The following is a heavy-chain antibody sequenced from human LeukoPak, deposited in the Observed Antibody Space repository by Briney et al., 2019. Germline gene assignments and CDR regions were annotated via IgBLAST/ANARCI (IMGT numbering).Heavy chain of an antibody. V-gene: IGHV3-13*01. CDR2: VSSGFHA. CDR1: GFTLGSHG. J-gene: IGHJ4*02. D-gene: IGHD5-18*01. CDR3: VREARGYHYTYFDY. Sequence: GGSLRLSCAASGFTLGSHGMHWVRQIPGQGLEWVAAVSSGFHAFFADSVQGRFTVSREDARNSLYLQMNSLRAGDTAVYYCVREARGYHYTYFDYWGQGTLVTVSS.